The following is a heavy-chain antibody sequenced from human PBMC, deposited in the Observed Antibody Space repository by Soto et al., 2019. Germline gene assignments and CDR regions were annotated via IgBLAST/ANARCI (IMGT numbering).Heavy chain of an antibody. J-gene: IGHJ5*02. V-gene: IGHV4-34*01. Sequence: NPSETLSLTCAVYGGSFSGYYWSWIRQPPGKGLEWIGEINHSGSTNYNPSLKSRVTISVDTSKNQFSLKLSSVTAADTAVYYCARGLRFLEWLLNWFDPWGQGTLVTVSS. CDR2: INHSGST. D-gene: IGHD3-3*01. CDR3: ARGLRFLEWLLNWFDP. CDR1: GGSFSGYY.